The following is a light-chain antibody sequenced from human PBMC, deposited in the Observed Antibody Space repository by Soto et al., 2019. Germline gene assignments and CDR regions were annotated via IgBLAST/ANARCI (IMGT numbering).Light chain of an antibody. CDR2: QAS. CDR1: QSINVY. CDR3: QQYSRYSA. V-gene: IGKV1-5*03. Sequence: DIPVTQSPATLSASVGDRVTITCRASQSINVYLAWYRQKPGKAPELLIYQASILEPGVPSRFSGRGSGTEFTLTICSLQPDDFATYYCQQYSRYSAFGQGTKVDLK. J-gene: IGKJ2*01.